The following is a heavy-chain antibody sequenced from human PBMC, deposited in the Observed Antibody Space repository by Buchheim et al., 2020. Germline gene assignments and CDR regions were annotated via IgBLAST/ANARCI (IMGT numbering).Heavy chain of an antibody. V-gene: IGHV4-31*03. J-gene: IGHJ5*02. CDR3: ARGGRNNWFDP. CDR2: MSYSGST. CDR1: GGSISSGGYH. Sequence: QVQLRESGPGLVKPSQTLSLTCTVSGGSISSGGYHWSWIRQHPGKGLEWIGYMSYSGSTYYNPSLKRRLTISVDTSKNQFSLKLTSVTAADTAVYYCARGGRNNWFDPWGQGTL.